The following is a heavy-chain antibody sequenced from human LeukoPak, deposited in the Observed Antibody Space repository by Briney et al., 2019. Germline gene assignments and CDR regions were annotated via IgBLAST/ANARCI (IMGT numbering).Heavy chain of an antibody. Sequence: PGGSLRLSCAASGFTFSSYWMHWVRQAPGKGLVWVSRINSDGITTSYADSVKGRFTISRDNAKNTLYLQMNSLRAEDTAVYYCAKDLGDSGSYYGFDYWGQGTLVTVSS. CDR1: GFTFSSYW. V-gene: IGHV3-74*01. CDR2: INSDGITT. J-gene: IGHJ4*02. D-gene: IGHD1-26*01. CDR3: AKDLGDSGSYYGFDY.